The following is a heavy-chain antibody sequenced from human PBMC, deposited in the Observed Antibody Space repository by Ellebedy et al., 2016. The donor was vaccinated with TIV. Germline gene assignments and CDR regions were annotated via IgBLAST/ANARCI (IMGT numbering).Heavy chain of an antibody. CDR2: IYYTGDT. D-gene: IGHD6-13*01. CDR3: ARDLGSGVYPGH. J-gene: IGHJ4*02. CDR1: GDSFSSDTSY. Sequence: GSLRLSXTVSGDSFSSDTSYWSWIRQSAGKGLEWIGYIYYTGDTYYNPSLKSRVTMSVDTSKNQFSLKVSSVTAADTAVYYCARDLGSGVYPGHWGQGTLVTVSS. V-gene: IGHV4-61*01.